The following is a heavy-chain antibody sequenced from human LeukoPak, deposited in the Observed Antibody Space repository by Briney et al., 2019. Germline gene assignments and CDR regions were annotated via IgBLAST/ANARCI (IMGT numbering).Heavy chain of an antibody. J-gene: IGHJ4*02. Sequence: GRSLRLSCAASGFTFGNYWMHWVRQAPGKGLVWVSRINTDGSSTSDADSVRGRVTISRDNGKNTLYLQMNSLSAEDTAVYYCARAGYCSGGSCYFDYWGQGTQVIVSS. CDR1: GFTFGNYW. CDR2: INTDGSST. V-gene: IGHV3-74*01. CDR3: ARAGYCSGGSCYFDY. D-gene: IGHD2-15*01.